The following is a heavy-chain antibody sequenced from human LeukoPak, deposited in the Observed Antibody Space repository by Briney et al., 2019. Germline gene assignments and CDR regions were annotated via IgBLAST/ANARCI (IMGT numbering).Heavy chain of an antibody. CDR3: ANLNSGYATDF. CDR2: IYSGGDT. CDR1: GFTVSSNY. Sequence: GGSLRLSCAASGFTVSSNYMSWVRQAPGKGLEWVSVIYSGGDTFYADSVKGRFTISRDNSKNTLYLQMISLRAEDTAVYYCANLNSGYATDFWGQGTLVTVSS. V-gene: IGHV3-53*01. J-gene: IGHJ4*02. D-gene: IGHD5-12*01.